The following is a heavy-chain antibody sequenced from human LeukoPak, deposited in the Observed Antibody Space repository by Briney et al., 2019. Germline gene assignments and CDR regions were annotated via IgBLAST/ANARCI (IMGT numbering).Heavy chain of an antibody. CDR3: AKHGFSSGWPQVPSDH. CDR1: RFTFSSYA. Sequence: GGSLGLSCTASRFTFSSYALSWVRQAPGKGLEWVSVISGSGDHTYYADSVKGRFTISRDNSKNTLYLQMISLRAEDTAVYYCAKHGFSSGWPQVPSDHWGQGTLVTVSS. J-gene: IGHJ4*02. D-gene: IGHD6-19*01. CDR2: ISGSGDHT. V-gene: IGHV3-23*01.